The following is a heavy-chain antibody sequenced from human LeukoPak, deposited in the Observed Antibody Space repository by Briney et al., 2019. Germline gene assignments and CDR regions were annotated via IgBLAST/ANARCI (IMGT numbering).Heavy chain of an antibody. Sequence: SETLSLTCAVYGGSFSGYYWSWIRQPPGKGLEWIGYISYSGSTYYNPSLKSRVTMPVDTSKNQFSLKLSSVTAADTAVYYCAREFAWEPLFNWGQGTLVTVSS. CDR3: AREFAWEPLFN. D-gene: IGHD1-26*01. CDR1: GGSFSGYY. J-gene: IGHJ4*02. CDR2: ISYSGST. V-gene: IGHV4-30-4*01.